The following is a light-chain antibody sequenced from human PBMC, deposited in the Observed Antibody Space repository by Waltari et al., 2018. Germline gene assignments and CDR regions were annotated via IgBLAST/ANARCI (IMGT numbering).Light chain of an antibody. V-gene: IGLV2-14*03. CDR2: DVG. CDR3: TSYASSSTLV. CDR1: RSDVGGYNS. Sequence: QSALTQPASVSGSPGPPITISCTGIRSDVGGYNSVLWYQQHPGKAPKVMIYDVGYRPSGVSSRFSGSKSGNKASLTISGLQAEDEADYYCTSYASSSTLVFGGGTKLTVL. J-gene: IGLJ2*01.